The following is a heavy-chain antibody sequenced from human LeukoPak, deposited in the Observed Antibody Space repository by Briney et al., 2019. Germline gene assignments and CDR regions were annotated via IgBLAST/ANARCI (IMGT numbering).Heavy chain of an antibody. V-gene: IGHV3-48*03. J-gene: IGHJ4*02. CDR1: GFNFSSYE. CDR2: ISSSGSTI. CDR3: ARGPHGSGSYPLYPSYIDY. Sequence: GGSLRLSCAASGFNFSSYEMNWVRQAPGKGLEWVSYISSSGSTIYYADSVKGRFTISRDNAKNSLYLQMNSLRAEDTAVYYCARGPHGSGSYPLYPSYIDYWGQGTLVTVSS. D-gene: IGHD3-10*01.